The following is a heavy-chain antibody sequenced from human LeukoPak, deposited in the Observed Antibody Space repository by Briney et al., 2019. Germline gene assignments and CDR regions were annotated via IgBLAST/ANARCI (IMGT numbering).Heavy chain of an antibody. Sequence: PSETLSLTCTVSGGSISSYYWSWIRQPPGKGLEWIGYIYYSGSTNYNPPLKSRVTISVDTSKNQFSLKLSSVTAADTAVYYCARVGGSHYYDSSGLDYWGQGTLVTVSS. CDR2: IYYSGST. V-gene: IGHV4-59*01. CDR1: GGSISSYY. CDR3: ARVGGSHYYDSSGLDY. D-gene: IGHD3-22*01. J-gene: IGHJ4*02.